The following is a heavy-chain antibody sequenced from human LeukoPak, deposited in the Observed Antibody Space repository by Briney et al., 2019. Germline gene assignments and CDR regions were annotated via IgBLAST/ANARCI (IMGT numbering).Heavy chain of an antibody. CDR1: DRSISGSSYF. CDR2: IYYSGTT. Sequence: SETLSLTCAVSDRSISGSSYFWGWIRQPPGKGLEWIGSIYYSGTTYYNPSLKSRVTISVDTSKNQFSLKLSSVTPEDTAVYYCVGQKPGLRAFDIWGQGTMVTVSS. CDR3: VGQKPGLRAFDI. J-gene: IGHJ3*02. D-gene: IGHD3-10*01. V-gene: IGHV4-39*01.